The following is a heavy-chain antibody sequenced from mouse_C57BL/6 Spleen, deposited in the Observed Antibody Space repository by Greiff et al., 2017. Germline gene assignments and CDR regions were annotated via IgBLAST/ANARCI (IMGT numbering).Heavy chain of an antibody. CDR1: GYAFTNYL. Sequence: QVQLQQSGAELVRPGTSVKVSCKASGYAFTNYLIEWVKQRPGKGLEWIGVINPGSGGTNYNEKFKGKATLTADKSTSTAYMQLSSLTSEDSAVYFCARGYDYDYFDDWGQGTTLTVSS. D-gene: IGHD2-4*01. J-gene: IGHJ2*01. CDR3: ARGYDYDYFDD. V-gene: IGHV1-54*01. CDR2: INPGSGGT.